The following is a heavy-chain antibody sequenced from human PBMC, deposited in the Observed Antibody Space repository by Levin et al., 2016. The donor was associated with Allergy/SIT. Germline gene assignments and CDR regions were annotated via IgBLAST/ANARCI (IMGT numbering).Heavy chain of an antibody. CDR3: ARVSTVTTLDY. CDR2: ISSSSSYI. CDR1: GFTFSSYS. V-gene: IGHV3-21*01. D-gene: IGHD4-17*01. Sequence: GESLKISCAASGFTFSSYSMNWVRQAPGKGLEWVSSISSSSSYIYYADSVKGRFTISRDNAKNSLYLQMNSLRAEDTAVYYCARVSTVTTLDYWGQGTLVTVSS. J-gene: IGHJ4*02.